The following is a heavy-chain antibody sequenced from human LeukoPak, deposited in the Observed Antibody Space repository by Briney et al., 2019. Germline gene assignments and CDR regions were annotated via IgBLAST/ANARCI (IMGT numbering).Heavy chain of an antibody. Sequence: PGGSLRLSCAASGFTFSSYAMSWVRQAPGKGLEWVSAISGSGGSTYYADSVKGRFTISRDNSKNTLYLQMNSLRAEDTAVYYCASVKGEYQLRLGNYYYHMDVWGKGTTVTVSS. D-gene: IGHD2-2*01. CDR3: ASVKGEYQLRLGNYYYHMDV. CDR2: ISGSGGST. CDR1: GFTFSSYA. J-gene: IGHJ6*03. V-gene: IGHV3-23*01.